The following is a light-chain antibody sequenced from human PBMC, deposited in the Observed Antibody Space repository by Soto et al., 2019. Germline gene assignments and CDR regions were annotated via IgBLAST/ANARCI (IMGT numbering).Light chain of an antibody. CDR1: SSDVGGYNY. J-gene: IGLJ1*01. CDR3: TSYTSSSTISV. V-gene: IGLV2-14*01. CDR2: DVR. Sequence: QSVLSQPASVSGSPGQSITISCTGTSSDVGGYNYVSWYQQHPGKAPTLMIYDVRNRASGASNRFSGSKSGNTASLTISGLQAEDEADYYCTSYTSSSTISVFGTGTKVTVL.